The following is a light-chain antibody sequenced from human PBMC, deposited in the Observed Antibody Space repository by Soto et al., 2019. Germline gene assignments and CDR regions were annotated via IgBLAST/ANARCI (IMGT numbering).Light chain of an antibody. V-gene: IGKV3-11*01. CDR1: QSVSSY. Sequence: EIVLTQSPGTLSLSPGERATLSCRASQSVSSYLAWYQQKPGQAPRLLIYDASTRATGISARFSGSGSGTDFTLTISSLEPEDFALHYCQQRSNWPVTFGQGTKVEVK. CDR2: DAS. J-gene: IGKJ1*01. CDR3: QQRSNWPVT.